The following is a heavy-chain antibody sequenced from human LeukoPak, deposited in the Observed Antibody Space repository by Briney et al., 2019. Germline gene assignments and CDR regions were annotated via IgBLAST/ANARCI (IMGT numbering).Heavy chain of an antibody. D-gene: IGHD6-13*01. CDR3: ARDHPSIAAAGPFDY. CDR2: IYSGGST. Sequence: PGGSLRLSCAASGFTVSSNYMRWVRQAPGKGLEWVSVIYSGGSTYYADSVKGRFTISRDNSKNTLYLQMNSLRAEDTAVYYCARDHPSIAAAGPFDYWGQGTLVTVSS. CDR1: GFTVSSNY. V-gene: IGHV3-66*02. J-gene: IGHJ4*02.